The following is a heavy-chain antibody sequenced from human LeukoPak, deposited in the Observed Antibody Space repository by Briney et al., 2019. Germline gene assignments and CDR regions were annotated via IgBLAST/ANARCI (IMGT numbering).Heavy chain of an antibody. Sequence: ETPSVTPAEPGGSLSRSYWCSIWPPLREGLWRIGRIFTSGGTNYNPSPKSRVTMSVDTCKNLFTLKLSSVTAADTDVYYCASAGFPNCSSTSCYVESYWFDPWGQGTLVTVSS. CDR1: GGSLSRSY. D-gene: IGHD2-2*01. V-gene: IGHV4-59*10. J-gene: IGHJ5*02. CDR3: ASAGFPNCSSTSCYVESYWFDP. CDR2: IFTSGGT.